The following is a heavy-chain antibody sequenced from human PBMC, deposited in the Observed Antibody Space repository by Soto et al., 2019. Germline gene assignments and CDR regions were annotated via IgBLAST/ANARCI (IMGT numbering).Heavy chain of an antibody. CDR3: ARGGHIAVVTASFDY. Sequence: ASVKVSCKPSGYTLNTYYLHWLRQAPGQGLEWMGIIHPSGGGSTYAQKFLGRVTMTRDTSTSTVFMELSSLRSADTAVYYCARGGHIAVVTASFDYWGQVTLVTVSS. CDR2: IHPSGGGS. CDR1: GYTLNTYY. V-gene: IGHV1-46*02. D-gene: IGHD2-21*02. J-gene: IGHJ4*02.